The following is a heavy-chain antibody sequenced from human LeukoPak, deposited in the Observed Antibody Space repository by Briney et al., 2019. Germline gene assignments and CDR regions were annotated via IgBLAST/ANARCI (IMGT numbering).Heavy chain of an antibody. CDR1: GFTFSGYA. D-gene: IGHD6-13*01. CDR2: ISYDGSNK. CDR3: ARVDKAAAGLDY. J-gene: IGHJ4*02. Sequence: GGSLRLSCAASGFTFSGYAMHWVRQAPGKGLEWVAVISYDGSNKYYADSVKGRFTISRDNSKNTLYLQMNSLRAEDTAVYYCARVDKAAAGLDYWGQGTLVTVSS. V-gene: IGHV3-30-3*01.